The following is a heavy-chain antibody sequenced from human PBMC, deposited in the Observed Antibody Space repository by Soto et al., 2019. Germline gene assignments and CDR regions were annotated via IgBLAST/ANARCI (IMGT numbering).Heavy chain of an antibody. J-gene: IGHJ4*02. CDR2: ISYDGSNK. V-gene: IGHV3-30-3*01. D-gene: IGHD6-19*01. CDR3: VRDRVGAGIGAVAY. Sequence: QVQLEESGGGVVQPGRSLRLSCAASGFTFSSHAMHWVRQAPGKGLEWVAVISYDGSNKYYADSVKGRFTISRDNSKNTLPLQMDSLRPEDTAVYHCVRDRVGAGIGAVAYWGQGSLVTVSS. CDR1: GFTFSSHA.